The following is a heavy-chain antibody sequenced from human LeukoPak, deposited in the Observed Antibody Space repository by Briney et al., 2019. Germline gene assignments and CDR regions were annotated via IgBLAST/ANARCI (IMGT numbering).Heavy chain of an antibody. Sequence: GGSLRLSCAASGFTFSSYAMHWVRQAPGKGLEWVAVISYDGSSTYYADSVKGRFTISRDNSKNTLYLQMNSLRAEDTAVYYCARVSMATIIWYYFDYWGQGTLVTVSS. CDR1: GFTFSSYA. J-gene: IGHJ4*02. CDR2: ISYDGSST. D-gene: IGHD5-24*01. V-gene: IGHV3-30-3*01. CDR3: ARVSMATIIWYYFDY.